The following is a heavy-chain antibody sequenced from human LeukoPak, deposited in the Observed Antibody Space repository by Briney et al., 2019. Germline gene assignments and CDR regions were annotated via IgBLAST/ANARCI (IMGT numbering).Heavy chain of an antibody. CDR1: GFTVSSNY. J-gene: IGHJ4*02. Sequence: GGSLRLSSAASGFTVSSNYMSWVRQAPGKGLEWVSVIYSGGSTYYADSVKGRFTISRDNSKNTLYLQMNSLRAEDTAVYYCARWGPWIPAIGVARRGRFDYWGQGTLVTVSS. CDR3: ARWGPWIPAIGVARRGRFDY. D-gene: IGHD3-3*01. CDR2: IYSGGST. V-gene: IGHV3-66*02.